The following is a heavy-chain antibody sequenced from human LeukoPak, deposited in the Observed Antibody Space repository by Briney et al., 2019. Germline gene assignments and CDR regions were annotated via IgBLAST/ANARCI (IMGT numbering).Heavy chain of an antibody. CDR1: GFTVSGSY. V-gene: IGHV3-53*01. CDR2: IYRGGAT. CDR3: ARDLIGAGNHDAFDL. Sequence: PGRSLRLSCAASGFTVSGSYMSWVRQAPGKELEWVSVIYRGGATYYADSVKGRFTISRDSSKNTLFLQMNSLRAEDTALYYCARDLIGAGNHDAFDLWGRGTMVIVSS. D-gene: IGHD1-14*01. J-gene: IGHJ3*01.